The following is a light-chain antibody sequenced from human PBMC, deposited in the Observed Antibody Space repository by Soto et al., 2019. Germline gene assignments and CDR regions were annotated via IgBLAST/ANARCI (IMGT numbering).Light chain of an antibody. CDR1: QCVRSN. Sequence: EILMTQTPATLSVSPVSTYTLSFIPSQCVRSNLAWYQQKPRQAPKLLLYDPSTRATGIPTKFSGSASGTELTLNISSLQSEEFAIYYCQKYDNWPFAFVGGSQVDIK. CDR2: DPS. CDR3: QKYDNWPFA. J-gene: IGKJ4*01. V-gene: IGKV3-15*01.